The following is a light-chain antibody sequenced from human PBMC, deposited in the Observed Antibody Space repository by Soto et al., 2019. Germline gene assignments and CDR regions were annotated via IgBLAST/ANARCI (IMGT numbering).Light chain of an antibody. J-gene: IGKJ5*01. CDR2: GAS. Sequence: EIVMTQSPATLSVSPGERATLSCRASQSVRSSLAWYQQKPGQAPRLLTYGASTRATGIPARFSGSGSGTEFTLTISSLQSEDFAVYYCQQYDQWPITFGQGTRLEIK. V-gene: IGKV3-15*01. CDR3: QQYDQWPIT. CDR1: QSVRSS.